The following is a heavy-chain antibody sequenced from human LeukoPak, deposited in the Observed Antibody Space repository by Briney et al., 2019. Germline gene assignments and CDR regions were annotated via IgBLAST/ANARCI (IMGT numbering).Heavy chain of an antibody. CDR3: AREGRITTVRGGFFYYMDV. V-gene: IGHV4-4*07. CDR2: IYARGST. J-gene: IGHJ6*03. Sequence: SETLSLTCTVSGRSLRSYYWSWIRQPAGKGLQWIGRIYARGSTTKYNPSLKSPVTMSLDTYNNQVYQKVMPVTAADTAVYYCAREGRITTVRGGFFYYMDVWGKGTTVTVSS. CDR1: GRSLRSYY. D-gene: IGHD3-10*01.